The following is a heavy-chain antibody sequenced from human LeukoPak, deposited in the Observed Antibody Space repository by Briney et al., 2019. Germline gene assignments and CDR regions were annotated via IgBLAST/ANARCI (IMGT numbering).Heavy chain of an antibody. V-gene: IGHV3-74*01. D-gene: IGHD3-22*01. CDR2: INSDGSST. Sequence: GGSLRLSCAASGFTFSSYWMHWVRQAPGKGLVWVSRINSDGSSTSYADSVKGRFTISRDNAKNTLYLQMNSLRAEDTAVYYCARVPRVVIRNYYYYYMDVWGKGTTVTVSS. CDR1: GFTFSSYW. J-gene: IGHJ6*03. CDR3: ARVPRVVIRNYYYYYMDV.